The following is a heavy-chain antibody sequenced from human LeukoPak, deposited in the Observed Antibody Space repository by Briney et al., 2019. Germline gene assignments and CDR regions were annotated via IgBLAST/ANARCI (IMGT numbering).Heavy chain of an antibody. CDR2: INAGNGNT. CDR1: GYTFTSYY. Sequence: ASVKVSCKASGYTFTSYYMHWVRQAPGQRLEWMGWINAGNGNTKYSQKFQGRVTITRDTSASTAYMELSSLRSEDTAVYYCARSTVVTGFDYWGQGTLVTVSS. J-gene: IGHJ4*02. D-gene: IGHD4-23*01. V-gene: IGHV1-3*01. CDR3: ARSTVVTGFDY.